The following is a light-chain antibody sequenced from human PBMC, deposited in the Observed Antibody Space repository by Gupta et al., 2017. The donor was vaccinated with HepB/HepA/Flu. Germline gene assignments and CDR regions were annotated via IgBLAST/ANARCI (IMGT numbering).Light chain of an antibody. CDR2: EVS. Sequence: SALTQPPSLSAGPGQTARGTCGGNNSGSKSVHWYQQKPGQAPVLVIYEVSDRPSGIPDRFSGSKSGDTATLTVRWVEAEDEADYSCNVWADSSDLRVFGGGTKLTVL. CDR3: NVWADSSDLRV. J-gene: IGLJ1*01. CDR1: NSGSKS. V-gene: IGLV3-21*01.